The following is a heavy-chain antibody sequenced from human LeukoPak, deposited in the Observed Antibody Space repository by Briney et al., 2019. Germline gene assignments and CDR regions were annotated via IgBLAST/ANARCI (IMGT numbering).Heavy chain of an antibody. CDR1: GFTFTTYT. Sequence: PGGSLRLSCAASGFTFTTYTIHWVRQAPGKGLEYVSAVVGNGGTTYYANSVKGRFTISRDNSKNTVYLQMGSLRAEDTAVYYCARERAFYYFDYWGREPWSPSPQ. CDR3: ARERAFYYFDY. V-gene: IGHV3-64*01. CDR2: VVGNGGTT. J-gene: IGHJ4*02.